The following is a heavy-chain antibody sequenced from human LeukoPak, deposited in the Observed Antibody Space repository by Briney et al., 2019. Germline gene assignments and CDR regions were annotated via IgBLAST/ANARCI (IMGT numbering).Heavy chain of an antibody. CDR1: GGSLNNYY. J-gene: IGHJ4*02. CDR2: IYTSGST. CDR3: ARGSIMIDY. D-gene: IGHD3-16*01. V-gene: IGHV4-4*07. Sequence: SETLSLTCTLSGGSLNNYYWSWIRQPARKGLEWIGRIYTSGSTNYNPALKSRVTMSVDTSKNQFSLKLSSVTAADTAVYYCARGSIMIDYWGQGTLVTVSS.